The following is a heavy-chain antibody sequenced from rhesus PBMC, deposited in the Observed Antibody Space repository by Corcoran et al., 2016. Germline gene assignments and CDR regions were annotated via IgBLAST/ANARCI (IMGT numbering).Heavy chain of an antibody. CDR2: ITNYNGNK. CDR3: TSSQYSNYYFDD. V-gene: IGHV1-1*01. Sequence: QVQLVQSGGEIKQPGASVQLSCKASGYTFTSYYMHWVRQAPGQGLEWITQITNYNGNKGDAQNFQGRATITTDTSTSTGYMELSSLRSEDTAVYYCTSSQYSNYYFDDWGQGVLVTVSS. D-gene: IGHD4-23*01. J-gene: IGHJ4*01. CDR1: GYTFTSYY.